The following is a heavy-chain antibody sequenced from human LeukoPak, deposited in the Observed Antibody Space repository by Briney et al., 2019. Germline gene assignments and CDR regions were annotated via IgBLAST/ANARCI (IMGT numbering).Heavy chain of an antibody. CDR3: VRDSPGYGAYDFD. CDR1: GFTFSNYW. J-gene: IGHJ4*02. D-gene: IGHD5-12*01. V-gene: IGHV3-7*01. CDR2: IKEDGSAK. Sequence: GGSLRLSCAASGFTFSNYWMSWVRQAPGKGLEWVANIKEDGSAKYYVDSVQGRFTISRDNAKNSLYLQMNNLSAEDTAVYYCVRDSPGYGAYDFDWGQGTLVTVSS.